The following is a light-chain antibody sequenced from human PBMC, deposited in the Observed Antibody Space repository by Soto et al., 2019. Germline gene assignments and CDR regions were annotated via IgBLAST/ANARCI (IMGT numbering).Light chain of an antibody. CDR1: QSVSSY. CDR3: QHRSNWPIFT. CDR2: GAS. J-gene: IGKJ3*01. Sequence: EIVLTQSPATLSLSPGERATLSCRASQSVSSYLAWYKQKPGQAPRLLIYGASNRATGIPARFSGSGSGTVFTLTISSLEPEDFAVYYCQHRSNWPIFTFGPGTKVDIK. V-gene: IGKV3-11*01.